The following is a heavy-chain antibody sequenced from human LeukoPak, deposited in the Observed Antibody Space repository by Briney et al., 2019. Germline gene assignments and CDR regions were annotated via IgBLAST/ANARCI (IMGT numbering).Heavy chain of an antibody. CDR3: ARRQDSSGYSDAFDM. D-gene: IGHD3-22*01. Sequence: GESLKISCKGSGYRFAGYWIGWVRQMPGKGLEWMGIIYPGDSDTRYSPSFQGQVTISADKSIDTAYLQWSSLKASDTAMYYCARRQDSSGYSDAFDMWGQGTMVSVSP. V-gene: IGHV5-51*01. CDR2: IYPGDSDT. J-gene: IGHJ3*02. CDR1: GYRFAGYW.